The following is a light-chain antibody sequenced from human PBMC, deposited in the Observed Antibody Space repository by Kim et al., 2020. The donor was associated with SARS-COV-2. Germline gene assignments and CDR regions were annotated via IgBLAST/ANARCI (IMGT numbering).Light chain of an antibody. V-gene: IGLV1-44*01. Sequence: QSVLTQPPSASGTPGQRVTISCSGSSSNIGSNTVNWYQQLPGTAPKVLIYSNNQRPSGVRDRFSGSKSGTSASLAISGLQSEDEADYYCATWDDSLNGVVFGGGTQLTVL. CDR1: SSNIGSNT. CDR2: SNN. CDR3: ATWDDSLNGVV. J-gene: IGLJ2*01.